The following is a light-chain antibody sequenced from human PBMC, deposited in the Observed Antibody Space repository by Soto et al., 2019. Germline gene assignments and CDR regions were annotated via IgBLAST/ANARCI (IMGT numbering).Light chain of an antibody. CDR1: QAISNN. CDR2: DAS. Sequence: RAMTQSPVTLSVSPGARVTLSCRASQAISNNLAWYQQKPGQAPRLLIFDASTRATGIPARFSGSGSGTEFTLTISSLQSEDFAVYYCQQANDWPPTFGQGTRV. CDR3: QQANDWPPT. J-gene: IGKJ1*01. V-gene: IGKV3-15*01.